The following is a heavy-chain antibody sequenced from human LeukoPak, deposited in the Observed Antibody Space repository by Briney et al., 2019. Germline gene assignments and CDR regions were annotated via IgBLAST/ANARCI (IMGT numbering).Heavy chain of an antibody. D-gene: IGHD3-10*01. CDR1: SSTFSTYG. Sequence: ASVTVSCKTSSSTFSTYGITWVRQAPGQGLEWMGWINTHKGNTYYAREFQDRVSMTTDASTTTAYMELRSLRSDDTAIYYYATYYSGSGSFTTQFDHWGQGTLVTVSS. CDR3: ATYYSGSGSFTTQFDH. J-gene: IGHJ4*02. CDR2: INTHKGNT. V-gene: IGHV1-18*04.